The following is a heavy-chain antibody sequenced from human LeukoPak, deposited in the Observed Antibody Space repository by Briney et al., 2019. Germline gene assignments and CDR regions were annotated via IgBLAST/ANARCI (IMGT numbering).Heavy chain of an antibody. J-gene: IGHJ4*02. Sequence: GRSLRLSCAASGFTVSSNYMSWVRQAPGKGLEWVSVIYSGGSTYYADSVKGRFTISRDNSKNTLYLQMNSLRAEDTAVYYCARDPFHDSSGPKGGPRDYWGRGTLVTVSS. CDR1: GFTVSSNY. D-gene: IGHD3-22*01. V-gene: IGHV3-53*01. CDR2: IYSGGST. CDR3: ARDPFHDSSGPKGGPRDY.